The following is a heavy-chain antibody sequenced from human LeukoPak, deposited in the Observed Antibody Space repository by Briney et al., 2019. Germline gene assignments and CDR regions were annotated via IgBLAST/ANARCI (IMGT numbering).Heavy chain of an antibody. CDR2: ISDDGSRQ. Sequence: GGSLRLSCAATGFTFSNYAIHWGRQAPGKGLEWVAFISDDGSRQHYADSVKGRFTISRDNSKNTLNLQMNSLRAEDTAVYYCVKDRTGTYTLDYWGQGTLVTVPS. D-gene: IGHD3-10*01. V-gene: IGHV3-30-3*01. CDR1: GFTFSNYA. CDR3: VKDRTGTYTLDY. J-gene: IGHJ4*02.